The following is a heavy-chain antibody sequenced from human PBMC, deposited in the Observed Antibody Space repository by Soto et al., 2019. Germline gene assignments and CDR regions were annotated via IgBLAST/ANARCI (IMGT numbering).Heavy chain of an antibody. V-gene: IGHV1-69*01. CDR3: ARDLGADYYDSSGFDYYYYGMDV. CDR1: GGTFSSYA. J-gene: IGHJ6*02. Sequence: QVQLVQSGAEVKKPGSSVKVSCKASGGTFSSYAISWVRQAPGQGLEWMGGIIPIFGTANYAQKFQGRVTITADESTSTAYMELSSLRSEDTAVYYCARDLGADYYDSSGFDYYYYGMDVWGQGTTVTVSS. D-gene: IGHD3-22*01. CDR2: IIPIFGTA.